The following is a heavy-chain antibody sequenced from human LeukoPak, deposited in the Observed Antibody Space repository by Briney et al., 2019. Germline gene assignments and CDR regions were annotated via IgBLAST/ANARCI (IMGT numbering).Heavy chain of an antibody. CDR2: IKQDVTEK. V-gene: IGHV3-7*03. J-gene: IGHJ4*02. Sequence: RGSLRLSCAGSGFTFTSYWITWVRHAPGKGLEWVANIKQDVTEKYYVDSVKGRFTISSDNAQNSLYLQVSSLRAEDTAVYYCARPRDSGWSKTWDYWGQGTLVTVSS. CDR3: ARPRDSGWSKTWDY. CDR1: GFTFTSYW. D-gene: IGHD6-13*01.